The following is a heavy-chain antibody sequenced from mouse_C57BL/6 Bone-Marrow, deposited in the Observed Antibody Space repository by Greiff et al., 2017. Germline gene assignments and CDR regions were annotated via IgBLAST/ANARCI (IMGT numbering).Heavy chain of an antibody. D-gene: IGHD4-1*01. CDR3: ARDWVYAMDY. Sequence: DVKLVESEGGLVQPGSSMELSCTASGFTFSDYYMAWVRQVPEKGLEWVANINYDGSSTYYLDSLKSRFIISRDNAKNILYLQMSSLKSEDTATYYCARDWVYAMDYWGQGTSVTVSS. V-gene: IGHV5-16*01. J-gene: IGHJ4*01. CDR1: GFTFSDYY. CDR2: INYDGSST.